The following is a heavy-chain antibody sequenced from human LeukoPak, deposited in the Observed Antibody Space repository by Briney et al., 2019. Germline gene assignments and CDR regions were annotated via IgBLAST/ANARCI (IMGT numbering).Heavy chain of an antibody. D-gene: IGHD6-13*01. CDR2: IRNRAHSYRT. V-gene: IGHV3-72*01. CDR1: GFTLSDYF. CDR3: ARVLGYSSSQWYYFDS. Sequence: GGSLRLSCAASGFTLSDYFMDWVRQAPGKGLEWVGRIRNRAHSYRTEYAASVKGRFTISRDDSKNSLSLQMNGLKTEDTAVYYCARVLGYSSSQWYYFDSWGQGTLVTVSS. J-gene: IGHJ4*02.